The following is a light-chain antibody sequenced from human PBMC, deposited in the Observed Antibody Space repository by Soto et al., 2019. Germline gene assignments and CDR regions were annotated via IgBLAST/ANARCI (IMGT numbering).Light chain of an antibody. Sequence: DIQMTQSPSSLSASVGDRVTITCQSNQDISNYLNWKPHKPGKAPKLXINAASSLERGVPSRFSGGGSGTDFILNISSLQPEDFPAYYCQQNYRASTWALGQGTKVDIK. CDR1: QDISNY. J-gene: IGKJ1*01. CDR2: AAS. V-gene: IGKV1-39*01. CDR3: QQNYRASTWA.